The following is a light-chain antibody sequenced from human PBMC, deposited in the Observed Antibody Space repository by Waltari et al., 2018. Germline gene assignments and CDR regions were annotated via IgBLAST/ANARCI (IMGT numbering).Light chain of an antibody. CDR2: DAS. V-gene: IGKV3-11*01. CDR3: QQRRNWSLT. J-gene: IGKJ4*01. CDR1: QSVGTY. Sequence: EIVLTQSPAILSFYPGERATLSCRTSQSVGTYLAWYQQRPGQSPRLLIYDASYRATGIPARFSGSGSETDFTLTISSLQPEDFAVYYCQQRRNWSLTFGGGTRVEI.